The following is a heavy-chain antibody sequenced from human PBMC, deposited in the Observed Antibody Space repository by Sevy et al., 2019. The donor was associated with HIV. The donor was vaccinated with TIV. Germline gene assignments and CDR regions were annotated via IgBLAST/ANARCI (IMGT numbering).Heavy chain of an antibody. V-gene: IGHV3-23*01. D-gene: IGHD2-2*02. CDR1: GFTFSRNA. J-gene: IGHJ6*02. CDR3: AKVGYCSSTSCYSIYYGMDV. CDR2: ITGSGGST. Sequence: GGSLRLSCAASGFTFSRNAMSWVRQAPGKGLEWASGITGSGGSTYYADSVKGRFTISRDNSKNTLYLQMTSLGVEDTAVYYCAKVGYCSSTSCYSIYYGMDVWGQGTTVTVSS.